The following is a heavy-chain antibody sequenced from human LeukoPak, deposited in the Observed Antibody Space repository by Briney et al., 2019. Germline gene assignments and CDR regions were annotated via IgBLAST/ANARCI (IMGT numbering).Heavy chain of an antibody. D-gene: IGHD3-9*01. CDR3: AQVLRYFDWLLPDY. V-gene: IGHV1-18*01. CDR2: ISAYNGNT. J-gene: IGHJ4*02. CDR1: GYTFTSYG. Sequence: ASVKVSCTASGYTFTSYGISWVRQAPGQGLEWMGWISAYNGNTNYAQKLQGRVTMTTDTSTSTAYMELRSLRSDDTAVYYCAQVLRYFDWLLPDYWGQGTLVTVSS.